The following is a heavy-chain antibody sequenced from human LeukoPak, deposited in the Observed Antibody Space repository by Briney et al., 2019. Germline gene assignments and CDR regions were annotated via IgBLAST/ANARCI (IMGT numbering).Heavy chain of an antibody. CDR3: ARTLVVATMLHYMDV. J-gene: IGHJ6*03. D-gene: IGHD5-12*01. Sequence: SVKVSCKASGGTFISYAISWVRQAPGQGLEWMGGIIPIFGTANYAQKFQGRVTITTDESTSTAYMELSSLRSEDTAVYYCARTLVVATMLHYMDVWGKGTTVTVSS. CDR2: IIPIFGTA. V-gene: IGHV1-69*05. CDR1: GGTFISYA.